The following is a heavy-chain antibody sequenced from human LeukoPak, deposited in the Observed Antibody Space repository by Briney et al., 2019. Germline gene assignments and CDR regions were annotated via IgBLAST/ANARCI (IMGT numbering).Heavy chain of an antibody. CDR3: AKDALTSPGIAVAGMDYFDY. V-gene: IGHV3-23*01. J-gene: IGHJ4*02. CDR1: GFTFSSYA. D-gene: IGHD6-19*01. CDR2: ISGSGGST. Sequence: GGSLRLSCAASGFTFSSYAMSWVRQAPGKGLEWVSAISGSGGSTYYADSVKGRFTISRDNSKNTLYLQMNSLRAEDTAVYYCAKDALTSPGIAVAGMDYFDYWGQGTLVTVSS.